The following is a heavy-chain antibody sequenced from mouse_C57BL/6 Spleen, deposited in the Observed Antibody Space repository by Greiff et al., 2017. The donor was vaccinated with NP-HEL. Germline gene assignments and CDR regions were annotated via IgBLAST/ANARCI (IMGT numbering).Heavy chain of an antibody. D-gene: IGHD3-2*02. CDR3: ARGERQLRKGGPFDY. CDR1: GYAFTNYL. Sequence: VQLQESGAELVRPGTSVKVSCKASGYAFTNYLIEWVKQRPGQGLEWIGVINPGSGGTNYNEKFKGKATLTADKSSSTAYMQLSSLTSEDSAVYFCARGERQLRKGGPFDYWGQGTTLTVSS. V-gene: IGHV1-54*01. J-gene: IGHJ2*01. CDR2: INPGSGGT.